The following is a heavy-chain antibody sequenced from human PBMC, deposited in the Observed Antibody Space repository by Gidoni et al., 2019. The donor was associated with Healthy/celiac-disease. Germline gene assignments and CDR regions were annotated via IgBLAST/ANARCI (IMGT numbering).Heavy chain of an antibody. CDR3: ARDPIGYSGAFDI. D-gene: IGHD2-15*01. J-gene: IGHJ3*02. Sequence: QVQLVESGGGVVQPGRSLRLSCAASGFTFSSYAMHWVRQAPGKGLEWVAVISYDGSNKYYADSVKGRFTISRDNSKNTLYLQMNSLRAEDTDVYYCARDPIGYSGAFDIWGQGTMITVSS. CDR2: ISYDGSNK. V-gene: IGHV3-30-3*01. CDR1: GFTFSSYA.